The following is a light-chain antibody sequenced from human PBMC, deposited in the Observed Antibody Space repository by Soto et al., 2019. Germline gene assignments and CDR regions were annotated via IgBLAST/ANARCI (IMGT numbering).Light chain of an antibody. J-gene: IGLJ2*01. CDR3: LLSHSAAGV. CDR1: TGAVTSGHY. V-gene: IGLV7-46*01. Sequence: QAVVTQETSLTVSPGGTVTLTCGSSTGAVTSGHYPYWFQQKPGQAPRTLISDTTNTYSWTPARFSGSLLGGKAALTLSGALPEDEAEYYCLLSHSAAGVFGGGTKLTVL. CDR2: DTT.